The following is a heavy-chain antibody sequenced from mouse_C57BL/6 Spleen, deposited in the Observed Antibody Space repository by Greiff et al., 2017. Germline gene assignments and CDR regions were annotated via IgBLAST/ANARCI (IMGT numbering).Heavy chain of an antibody. Sequence: QVHVKQSGAELARPGASVKMSCKASGYTFTSYTMHWVKQRPGQGLEWIGYINPSSGYTKYNQKFKDKATLTADKSSSTAYMQLSSLTSEDSAVYYCARDTYGNYPAWFAYWGQGTLVTVSA. CDR1: GYTFTSYT. V-gene: IGHV1-4*01. J-gene: IGHJ3*01. D-gene: IGHD2-1*01. CDR3: ARDTYGNYPAWFAY. CDR2: INPSSGYT.